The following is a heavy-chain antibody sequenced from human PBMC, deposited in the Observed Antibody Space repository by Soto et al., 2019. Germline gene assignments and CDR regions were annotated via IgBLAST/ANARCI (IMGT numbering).Heavy chain of an antibody. V-gene: IGHV3-21*01. Sequence: EVQLVESGGGLVKPGGSLRLSCAASGFTFSSYSVNWVRQAPGKGLEWVSSISSSSSYIYYADSVKGRFTISRDNAKNSLYLQMNSLRAEDTAVYYCARDPPYYYDSSGGGTDAFDIWGQGTMVTVSS. CDR2: ISSSSSYI. CDR1: GFTFSSYS. J-gene: IGHJ3*02. CDR3: ARDPPYYYDSSGGGTDAFDI. D-gene: IGHD3-22*01.